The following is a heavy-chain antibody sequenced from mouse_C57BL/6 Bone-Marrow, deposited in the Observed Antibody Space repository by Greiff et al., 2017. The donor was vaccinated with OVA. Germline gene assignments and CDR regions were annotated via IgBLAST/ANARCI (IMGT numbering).Heavy chain of an antibody. D-gene: IGHD3-2*02. V-gene: IGHV1-53*01. CDR1: GYTFTSYW. J-gene: IGHJ3*01. Sequence: VQLQQPGTELVKPGASVKLSCKASGYTFTSYWMHWVKQRPGQGLEWIGNINPRNGGTNYNEKFKSKATLTVDKSSSTAYMQLSSLTSEDSSVYYCARSDSAGSAWLAYWGQGTLVTVSA. CDR2: INPRNGGT. CDR3: ARSDSAGSAWLAY.